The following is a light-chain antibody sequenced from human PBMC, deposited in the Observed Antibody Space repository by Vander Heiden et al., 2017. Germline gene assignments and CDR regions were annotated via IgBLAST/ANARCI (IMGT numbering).Light chain of an antibody. J-gene: IGKJ2*01. CDR2: GVS. Sequence: DIVVAQSPVSLPVTLGQPASISCTSSQSLEHSNGNTHLDWFQQRPGQSPSRLIYGVSTRDPGVPDRFSGSGSGTDFTLKISRVEAEDVGVYYCMQSIQWPHTFGQGTRLEIK. V-gene: IGKV2-30*02. CDR3: MQSIQWPHT. CDR1: QSLEHSNGNTH.